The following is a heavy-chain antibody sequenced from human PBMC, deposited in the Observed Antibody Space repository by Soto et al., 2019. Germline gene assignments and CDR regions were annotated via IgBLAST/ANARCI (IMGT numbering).Heavy chain of an antibody. CDR3: ASRRATMFDY. D-gene: IGHD5-12*01. J-gene: IGHJ4*02. V-gene: IGHV3-30*03. CDR2: ISYDGSNK. Sequence: GGSLRLSCAASGFTFSSYGMHWVRQAPGKGLEWVAVISYDGSNKYYADSVKGRFTISRDNSKNTLYLQMNSLRAEDTAVYYCASRRATMFDYWGQGTLVTVSS. CDR1: GFTFSSYG.